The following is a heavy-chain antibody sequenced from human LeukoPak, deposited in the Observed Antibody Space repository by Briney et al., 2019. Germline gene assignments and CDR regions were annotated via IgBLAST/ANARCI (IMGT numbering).Heavy chain of an antibody. CDR1: GGSISSYY. D-gene: IGHD2/OR15-2a*01. CDR2: IYYSGST. V-gene: IGHV4-59*01. Sequence: SETLSLTCTVSGGSISSYYWSWIRQPPGKGLEWIGYIYYSGSTNYNPSLKSRVTISVDTSKNQFSLKLSSVTAADTAVYYCARARTTNFDYWGQGTLVTVSS. CDR3: ARARTTNFDY. J-gene: IGHJ4*02.